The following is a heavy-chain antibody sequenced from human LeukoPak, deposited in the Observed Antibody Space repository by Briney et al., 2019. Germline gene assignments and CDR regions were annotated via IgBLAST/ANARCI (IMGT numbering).Heavy chain of an antibody. CDR2: IYSGAST. CDR1: GFTFSSNY. CDR3: ARAGRWLQPMNY. Sequence: GGSLRLSCAASGFTFSSNYMSWVRQAPGKGLEWGSVIYSGASTYYADSVTGRFTISRDNSKNTLYLQMNSLRAEDTAVYYCARAGRWLQPMNYWGQGTLVTVSS. J-gene: IGHJ4*02. V-gene: IGHV3-66*02. D-gene: IGHD5-24*01.